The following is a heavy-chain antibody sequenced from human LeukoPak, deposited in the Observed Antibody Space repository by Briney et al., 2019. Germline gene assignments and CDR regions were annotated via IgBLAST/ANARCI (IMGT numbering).Heavy chain of an antibody. Sequence: PGGSLRLSCVASGFPFDDYGMFWVRQTPGKGLEWISGISWNSGIKAYADSVKGRFTTFRDNAKNSLYLQMNSLRVEDTAVCYCVKDRYFYDSGSKANWGQGTLVTVSS. V-gene: IGHV3-9*01. J-gene: IGHJ4*02. CDR2: ISWNSGIK. CDR3: VKDRYFYDSGSKAN. CDR1: GFPFDDYG. D-gene: IGHD3-22*01.